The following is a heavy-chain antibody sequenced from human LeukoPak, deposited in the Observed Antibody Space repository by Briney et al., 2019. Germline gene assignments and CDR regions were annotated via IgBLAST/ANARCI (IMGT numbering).Heavy chain of an antibody. D-gene: IGHD2-2*01. Sequence: PGGSLRLSCAASGFTFSSYSMNWVRQAPGKGLEWVSSISSSSSYIYYADSVKGRFTISRDNAKNSLYLQMNSLRAEDTAVYYCARVIGGYCSSTSCYLDYWGQGTLVTVSS. CDR3: ARVIGGYCSSTSCYLDY. CDR1: GFTFSSYS. J-gene: IGHJ4*02. CDR2: ISSSSSYI. V-gene: IGHV3-21*01.